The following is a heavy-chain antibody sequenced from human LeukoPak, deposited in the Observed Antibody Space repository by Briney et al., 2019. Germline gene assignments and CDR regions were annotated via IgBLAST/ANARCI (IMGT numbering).Heavy chain of an antibody. CDR2: ISTAGNLI. D-gene: IGHD5-24*01. CDR1: AFTFKAYT. Sequence: PGGSLRLSCVASAFTFKAYTLNWVRQTPGKGLEWVSYISTAGNLINYADSVRGRFTISRDNAKNSLYLYMSSLTPEDTAVYYCARTVECHFDFRGRGTLVTVSS. CDR3: ARTVECHFDF. J-gene: IGHJ4*02. V-gene: IGHV3-21*01.